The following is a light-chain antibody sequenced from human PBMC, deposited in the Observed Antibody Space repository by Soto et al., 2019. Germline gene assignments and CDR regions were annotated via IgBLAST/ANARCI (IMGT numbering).Light chain of an antibody. CDR3: SSYAGSNNWV. J-gene: IGLJ3*02. CDR2: DVS. Sequence: QSVLTQPPSASGSPGQSVTISCTGTSSDVGGYNYVSWYQQHPGKAPKLMIYDVSKRPSGVPDRFSGSKSGNTASLTVSGLQAEDEADYYCSSYAGSNNWVFGGGTTLTVL. V-gene: IGLV2-8*01. CDR1: SSDVGGYNY.